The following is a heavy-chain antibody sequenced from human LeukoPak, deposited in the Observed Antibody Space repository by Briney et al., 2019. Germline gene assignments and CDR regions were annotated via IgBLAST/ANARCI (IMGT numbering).Heavy chain of an antibody. CDR1: GGSISSGSYY. Sequence: SQTLSLTCTVSGGSISSGSYYWSWIRQPAGKGLEWIGYIYYSGSTNYNPSLKSRVTISVDTSKNQFSLKLSSVTAADTAVYYCASTVAAPWAFDIWGQGTMVTVSS. CDR2: IYYSGST. J-gene: IGHJ3*02. CDR3: ASTVAAPWAFDI. D-gene: IGHD6-13*01. V-gene: IGHV4-61*10.